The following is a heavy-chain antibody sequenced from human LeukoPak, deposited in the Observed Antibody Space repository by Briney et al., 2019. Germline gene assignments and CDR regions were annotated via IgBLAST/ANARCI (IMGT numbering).Heavy chain of an antibody. CDR2: IDNDVTTT. D-gene: IGHD2-15*01. V-gene: IGHV3-74*01. J-gene: IGHJ4*02. CDR1: GFTFSVYG. CDR3: AREYWGSSFDY. Sequence: GVPLRLSCAASGFTFSVYGMHWVRQAPGKGLVWVSRIDNDVTTTSYADSVRGRFTISRDNAKSTLYLQMNSLRAEDTAVYYCAREYWGSSFDYWGQGTLVSVS.